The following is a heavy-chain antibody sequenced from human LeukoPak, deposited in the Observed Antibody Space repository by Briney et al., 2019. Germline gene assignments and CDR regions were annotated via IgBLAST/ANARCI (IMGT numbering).Heavy chain of an antibody. CDR2: IKSKTDGGTT. Sequence: GGSLRLSCAASGFTFSNAWMSWVRQAPGKGLEWVGRIKSKTDGGTTDYAAPVKGRFTISRDDSKNTLYLQMNSLRAEDTAVYYCAKGGFGNSWPYFDHWGQGSVVTVSS. J-gene: IGHJ4*02. CDR1: GFTFSNAW. V-gene: IGHV3-15*01. CDR3: AKGGFGNSWPYFDH. D-gene: IGHD3-16*01.